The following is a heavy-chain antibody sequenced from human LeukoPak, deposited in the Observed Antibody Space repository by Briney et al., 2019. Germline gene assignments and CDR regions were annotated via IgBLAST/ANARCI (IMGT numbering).Heavy chain of an antibody. CDR2: IYYSGST. CDR1: GGSISGGGYY. Sequence: SQTLSLTCTVSGGSISGGGYYWSWIRQHPGKGLEWIGYIYYSGSTYYNPSLKSRVTISVDTSKNQFSLKLSSVTAADTAVYYCARGNGSGRNNYFDYWGQGTLDTVSS. CDR3: ARGNGSGRNNYFDY. D-gene: IGHD3-10*01. J-gene: IGHJ4*02. V-gene: IGHV4-31*03.